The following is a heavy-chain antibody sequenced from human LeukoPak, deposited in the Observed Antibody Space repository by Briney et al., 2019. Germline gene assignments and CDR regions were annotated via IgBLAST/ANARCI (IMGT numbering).Heavy chain of an antibody. V-gene: IGHV1-46*01. D-gene: IGHD3-16*01. Sequence: ASVKISCKASGYTFTRYNVHWVRQAPGQGLEWMGVINPGDGNTTCAQEFQARLTMTRDTSTSTFYMELNSLISEDTAVYYCARPYYWGQGTQVTVSS. CDR3: ARPYY. J-gene: IGHJ4*02. CDR1: GYTFTRYN. CDR2: INPGDGNT.